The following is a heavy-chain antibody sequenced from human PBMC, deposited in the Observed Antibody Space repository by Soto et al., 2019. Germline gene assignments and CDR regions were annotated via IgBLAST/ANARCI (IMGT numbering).Heavy chain of an antibody. CDR2: VNPNNGDT. CDR3: SKVSRKGSAIDFDY. Sequence: QVQLVQSGAELKKPGASVKVSCKASGYTFSNYDMNWVRQATGQGPEWIGWVNPNNGDTGYAQKFQGRVTLTTDISTTTAYMELTSLRSEDTSIYYYSKVSRKGSAIDFDYCGQGTLITVSS. J-gene: IGHJ4*02. D-gene: IGHD3-10*01. CDR1: GYTFSNYD. V-gene: IGHV1-8*01.